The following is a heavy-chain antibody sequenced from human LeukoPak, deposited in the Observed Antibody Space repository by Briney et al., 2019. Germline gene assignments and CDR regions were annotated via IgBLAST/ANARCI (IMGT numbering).Heavy chain of an antibody. V-gene: IGHV4-4*07. D-gene: IGHD2-2*01. CDR2: IYTSGST. CDR1: GGSISSYY. Sequence: PSETLSLTCTVSGGSISSYYWSWIRQPAGKGLEWIGRIYTSGSTNYNPSLKSRVTMSVDTSKNQFSLKLSSVTAADTAVYYCASSLLYCSSTSCFGPIDYWGQGTLVTVSS. CDR3: ASSLLYCSSTSCFGPIDY. J-gene: IGHJ4*02.